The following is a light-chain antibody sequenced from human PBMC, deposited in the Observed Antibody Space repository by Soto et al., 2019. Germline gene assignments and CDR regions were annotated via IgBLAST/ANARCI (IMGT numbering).Light chain of an antibody. Sequence: SVLTQPPSVSAAPGQKVTISCSGSTSDIGSNYVSWYQQLPGTAPKLLIYENDKRPAEIPDRFSGSKSGTSATLGITGLQTGDEADYYCGSWDSSLSVGVFGGGTKVTVL. CDR1: TSDIGSNY. CDR3: GSWDSSLSVGV. V-gene: IGLV1-51*01. CDR2: END. J-gene: IGLJ2*01.